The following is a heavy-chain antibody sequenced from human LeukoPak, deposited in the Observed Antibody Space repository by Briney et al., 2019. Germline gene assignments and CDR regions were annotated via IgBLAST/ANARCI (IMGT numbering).Heavy chain of an antibody. CDR3: ARGGVDY. D-gene: IGHD3-16*01. V-gene: IGHV3-74*01. CDR1: GFTFTNYW. CDR2: INSDGHTT. Sequence: GGSLRLSCAASGFTFTNYWMHWVGQAPGKGLVWVSRINSDGHTTTYADSVKGRFTISRDNAKNTLYLQMNSLRAEDTAVYYCARGGVDYWGQGTLVTVSS. J-gene: IGHJ4*02.